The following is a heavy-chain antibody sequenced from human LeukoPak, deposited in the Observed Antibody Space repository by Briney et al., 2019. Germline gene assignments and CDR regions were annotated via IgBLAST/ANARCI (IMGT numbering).Heavy chain of an antibody. CDR2: INHSGST. V-gene: IGHV4-34*01. D-gene: IGHD3-16*01. CDR3: ARGERITFGGVIA. J-gene: IGHJ5*02. Sequence: SETLSLTRAVYGGSFSGYYWSWIRQPPGKGLEWIGEINHSGSTNYNPSLKSRVTISVDTSKNQFSLKLSSVTAADTAVYYCARGERITFGGVIAWGQGTLVTVSS. CDR1: GGSFSGYY.